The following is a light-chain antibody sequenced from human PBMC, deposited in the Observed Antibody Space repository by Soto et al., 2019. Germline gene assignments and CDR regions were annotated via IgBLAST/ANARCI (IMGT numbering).Light chain of an antibody. CDR1: QSVSSSY. J-gene: IGKJ2*01. V-gene: IGKV3-20*01. Sequence: EIVLTQSPGTLSLSPGERATLSCRASQSVSSSYLAWYQQKPGQAPRLLIYSASSRATSIPDRFSGSGSGTDFSPTSSRLEPEDFAVYYCQQYTNGPPYTFGQGTKLEIK. CDR3: QQYTNGPPYT. CDR2: SAS.